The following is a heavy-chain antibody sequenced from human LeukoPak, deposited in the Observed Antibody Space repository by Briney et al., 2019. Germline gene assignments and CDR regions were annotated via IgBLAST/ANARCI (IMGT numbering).Heavy chain of an antibody. CDR2: INHSGST. Sequence: AETLSLTCAVYGGSFSGYYWSWIRQPPGKGLEWVGEINHSGSTNYNPSLKNRVTISVHASKNQFSLQLSYLTAADTAVYYCARFSAAIRYTTYYCGRDVWGQGTTVSVST. J-gene: IGHJ6*01. V-gene: IGHV4-34*01. CDR1: GGSFSGYY. D-gene: IGHD2-2*02. CDR3: ARFSAAIRYTTYYCGRDV.